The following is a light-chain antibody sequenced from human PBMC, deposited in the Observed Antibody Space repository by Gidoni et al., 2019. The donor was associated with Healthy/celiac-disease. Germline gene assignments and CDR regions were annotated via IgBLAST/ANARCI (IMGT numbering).Light chain of an antibody. CDR1: QSVSSY. J-gene: IGKJ4*01. CDR3: QQRSNWLT. V-gene: IGKV3-11*01. CDR2: DAS. Sequence: EIVLTQSPATLSLSPGERATLSCRASQSVSSYLACYQQKPGQAPRLLIYDASNRATGIPAMFSGSCSGTDFTLTISSLEPEDFAVYYCQQRSNWLTFXGXTKVEIK.